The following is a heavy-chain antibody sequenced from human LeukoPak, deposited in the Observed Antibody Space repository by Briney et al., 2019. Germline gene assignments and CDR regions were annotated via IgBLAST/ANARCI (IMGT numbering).Heavy chain of an antibody. J-gene: IGHJ4*02. V-gene: IGHV1-8*01. CDR3: ARALGSGYSGYDPGDY. CDR1: GYTFTSYD. Sequence: ASVKVSCKASGYTFTSYDINWVRQATGQGLEWMGWMNPNSGNTGYAQKFQGRVTITRNTSISTAYMELSSLRSEDTAVYYCARALGSGYSGYDPGDYWGQGTLVTVSS. CDR2: MNPNSGNT. D-gene: IGHD5-12*01.